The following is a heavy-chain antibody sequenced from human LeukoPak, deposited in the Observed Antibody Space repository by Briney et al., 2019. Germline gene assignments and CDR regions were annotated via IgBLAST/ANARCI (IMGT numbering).Heavy chain of an antibody. CDR1: GYTFTSYY. Sequence: ASVKVSCKASGYTFTSYYMHWVRQAPGQGLEWMGIINPSGGSTSYAQKFQGRVTMTRDTSISTAYMELSRLRSDDTAVYYCARDRYSYGPNYYYYGMDVWGQGTTVTVSS. D-gene: IGHD5-18*01. CDR3: ARDRYSYGPNYYYYGMDV. CDR2: INPSGGST. J-gene: IGHJ6*02. V-gene: IGHV1-46*01.